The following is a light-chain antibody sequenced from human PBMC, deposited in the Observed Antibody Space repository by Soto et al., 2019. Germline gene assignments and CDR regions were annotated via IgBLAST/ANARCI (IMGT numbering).Light chain of an antibody. Sequence: EIVLMQYPRNLSLSPSNEATLSCRASQSVSSGYLAWYQQKPGQAPRLLIYAASSRATGIPDRFSGGGPGTDFNLTIRRLESEDSAVYYCQQCGSSPLTFGGGTKVDIK. CDR3: QQCGSSPLT. CDR1: QSVSSGY. J-gene: IGKJ4*01. CDR2: AAS. V-gene: IGKV3-20*01.